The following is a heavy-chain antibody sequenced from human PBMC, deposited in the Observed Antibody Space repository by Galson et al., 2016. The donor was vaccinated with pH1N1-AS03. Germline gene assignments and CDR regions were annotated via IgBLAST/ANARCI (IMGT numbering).Heavy chain of an antibody. J-gene: IGHJ4*02. CDR3: ATNIEQRYTSKWYKFDH. Sequence: SLRLSCAASGFTFSSYSVNWVRQAPGKGLEWVSSISSRSSEIYYADSVKGRFTISRDNARRSLYLQMNSLRAEDTAVYYCATNIEQRYTSKWYKFDHWGPGTLVTVSS. CDR1: GFTFSSYS. V-gene: IGHV3-21*01. CDR2: ISSRSSEI. D-gene: IGHD6-13*01.